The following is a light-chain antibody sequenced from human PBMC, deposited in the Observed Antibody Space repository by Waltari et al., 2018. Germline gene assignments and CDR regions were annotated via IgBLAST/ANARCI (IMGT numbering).Light chain of an antibody. CDR3: AAWDDSLSGSYV. CDR2: RNK. Sequence: QSVLTQPPSASGTPGQRVTISCSGSSSNIGSTSVYWYQQLPGTAPKLLIYRNKQRPSGVPDRFSGSKSGTSASLAISGLRSEDEADYYCAAWDDSLSGSYVFGTGTKVTVL. CDR1: SSNIGSTS. V-gene: IGLV1-47*01. J-gene: IGLJ1*01.